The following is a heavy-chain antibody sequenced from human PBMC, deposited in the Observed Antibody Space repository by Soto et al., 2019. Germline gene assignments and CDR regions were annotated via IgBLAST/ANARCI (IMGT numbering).Heavy chain of an antibody. CDR3: AREEDCCTNGVCYCFNY. J-gene: IGHJ4*02. Sequence: GASVKVSCKASGYTFTSYGISWVRQAPGQGLEWMGWISAYNGNTNYAQKLQGRVTMTTDTSTSTAYMELRSLRSDDTAVYYCAREEDCCTNGVCYCFNYWGQGTLVTVSS. V-gene: IGHV1-18*01. CDR2: ISAYNGNT. CDR1: GYTFTSYG. D-gene: IGHD2-8*01.